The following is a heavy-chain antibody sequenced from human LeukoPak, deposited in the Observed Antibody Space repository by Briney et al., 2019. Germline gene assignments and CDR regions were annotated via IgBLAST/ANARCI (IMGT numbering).Heavy chain of an antibody. Sequence: SETLSLTCTVSGGSISSGDYYWSWIRQPPGKGLEWIGYIYHSGSTYYNPSLKSRVTISVDRSKNQFSLKLSSVTAADTAVYYCARVCYDFWSGYCYWGQGTLVTVSP. CDR2: IYHSGST. V-gene: IGHV4-30-2*01. CDR1: GGSISSGDYY. J-gene: IGHJ4*02. D-gene: IGHD3-3*01. CDR3: ARVCYDFWSGYCY.